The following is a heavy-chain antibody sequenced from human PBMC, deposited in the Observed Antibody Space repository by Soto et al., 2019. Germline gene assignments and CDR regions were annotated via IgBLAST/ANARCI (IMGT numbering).Heavy chain of an antibody. J-gene: IGHJ6*02. CDR1: GGSFSGYY. V-gene: IGHV4-34*01. D-gene: IGHD1-26*01. Sequence: QGELQQWGAGLLKPSETLSLTCAVYGGSFSGYYWSWIRQPPGKGLEWIGEINHSGSTNYNPSLKSRVTISVDTSKNQFSLKLSSVTAADTAVYYCARVWFGSGSYPMDYYYYYGMDVWGQGTTVTVSS. CDR3: ARVWFGSGSYPMDYYYYYGMDV. CDR2: INHSGST.